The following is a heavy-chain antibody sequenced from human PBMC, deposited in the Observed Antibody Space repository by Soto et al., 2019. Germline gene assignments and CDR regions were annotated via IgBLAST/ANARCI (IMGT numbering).Heavy chain of an antibody. J-gene: IGHJ4*02. V-gene: IGHV4-59*01. CDR2: IYHSGST. CDR1: GDSISDYY. Sequence: SETLSLTCTVSGDSISDYYWSWIRQPPGKGLEWIGYIYHSGSTYYNPSPKSRVTISLDASKIQFSLKLNSVTAADTAVYYCARASRNYFAYWGQGTLVTVSS. CDR3: ARASRNYFAY.